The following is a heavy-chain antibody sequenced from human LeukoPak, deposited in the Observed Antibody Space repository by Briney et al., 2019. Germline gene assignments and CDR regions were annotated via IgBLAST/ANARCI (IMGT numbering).Heavy chain of an antibody. CDR3: GRDPYYDSLDY. D-gene: IGHD3-22*01. Sequence: GGSLRLSCVVSGFPFSSYWMSWVRQAPGKGLEWVANIKDDGGETYYVDSVRGRFTISRDNAKNSLYLQMDSLRDEDTAVYYCGRDPYYDSLDYWGQGTLVTVSS. CDR1: GFPFSSYW. CDR2: IKDDGGET. J-gene: IGHJ4*02. V-gene: IGHV3-7*01.